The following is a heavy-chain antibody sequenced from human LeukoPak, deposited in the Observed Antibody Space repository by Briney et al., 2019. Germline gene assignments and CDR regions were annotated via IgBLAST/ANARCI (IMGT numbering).Heavy chain of an antibody. CDR1: GFTFSSYG. D-gene: IGHD4-23*01. Sequence: GGSLRLSCAASGFTFSSYGMSWVRQAPGKGLEWVSAISGSGGSTYYADSVRGRFTISRDNAKNSLYLQMNSLRAEDTAVYYCARDYGGSSPFDYWGQGTLVTVSS. CDR3: ARDYGGSSPFDY. J-gene: IGHJ4*02. CDR2: ISGSGGST. V-gene: IGHV3-23*01.